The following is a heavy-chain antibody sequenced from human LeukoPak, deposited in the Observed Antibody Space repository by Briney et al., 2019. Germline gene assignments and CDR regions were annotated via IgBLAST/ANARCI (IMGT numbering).Heavy chain of an antibody. Sequence: GGSLRLSCAASGFTFSSYAMSWVRQAPGKGLEWVSAISGSGGSTYYADSVKGRFTISRDNSKNTLYLQMNSLRAEDTAVYYCANPGGSYTYYFDYWGQGTLVTVSS. D-gene: IGHD1-26*01. J-gene: IGHJ4*02. CDR1: GFTFSSYA. CDR2: ISGSGGST. V-gene: IGHV3-23*01. CDR3: ANPGGSYTYYFDY.